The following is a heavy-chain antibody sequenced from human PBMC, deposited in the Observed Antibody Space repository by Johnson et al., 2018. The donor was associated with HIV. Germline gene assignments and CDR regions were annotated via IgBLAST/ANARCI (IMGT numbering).Heavy chain of an antibody. Sequence: QVQLVESGGGVVQPRGSLRLSCAASGFTFRDYGMHWVRQAPGKGLEWVAFIQYDGSNKYYADSVKGRFTISRDNSKNTLFLQMNSLRAEDTAVYYCAKHSSSWYDDAFDIWGQGTMVTVSS. V-gene: IGHV3-30*02. CDR1: GFTFRDYG. CDR3: AKHSSSWYDDAFDI. CDR2: IQYDGSNK. D-gene: IGHD6-13*01. J-gene: IGHJ3*02.